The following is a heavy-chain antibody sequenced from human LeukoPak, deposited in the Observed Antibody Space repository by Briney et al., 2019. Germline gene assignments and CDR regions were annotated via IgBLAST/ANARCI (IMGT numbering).Heavy chain of an antibody. Sequence: QPGRSLRLSCAASGFTFSSYGMHWVRQAPGKGLEWVAVIWYDGSKEYYADSVKGRFAISRDNSKNTLYLQMNSLRAEDTAVYYCAIDPAPWGQGTLVTVSS. CDR1: GFTFSSYG. V-gene: IGHV3-33*01. CDR2: IWYDGSKE. J-gene: IGHJ4*02. CDR3: AIDPAP.